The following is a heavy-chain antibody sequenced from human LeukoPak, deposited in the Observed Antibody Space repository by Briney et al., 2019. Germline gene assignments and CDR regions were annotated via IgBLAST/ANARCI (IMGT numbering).Heavy chain of an antibody. CDR1: GFTFSTYA. J-gene: IGHJ4*02. V-gene: IGHV3-30*02. CDR2: IRFDGSNK. D-gene: IGHD1-26*01. CDR3: ARLIEGATDY. Sequence: GGSLRLSCAASGFTFSTYAMHWVRQAPGKGLEWVAFIRFDGSNKYYADSVKGRFTISRDNSKNTLYLQMGSLRAEDMAVYYCARLIEGATDYWGQGTLVTVSS.